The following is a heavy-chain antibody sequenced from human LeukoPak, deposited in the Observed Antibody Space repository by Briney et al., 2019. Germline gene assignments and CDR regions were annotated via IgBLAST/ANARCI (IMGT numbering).Heavy chain of an antibody. D-gene: IGHD3-9*01. V-gene: IGHV3-23*01. CDR2: ISGSGGST. CDR1: GFTFSSYA. CDR3: AKDRLGPTHFVWLWFDP. J-gene: IGHJ5*02. Sequence: PGGSLRLSCAASGFTFSSYAMSWVRQAPGKGLEWVSAISGSGGSTYYPDSVKGRFTISRDNSKNTLYLQMNSLRAEDTAVYYCAKDRLGPTHFVWLWFDPWGQGTLVTVSS.